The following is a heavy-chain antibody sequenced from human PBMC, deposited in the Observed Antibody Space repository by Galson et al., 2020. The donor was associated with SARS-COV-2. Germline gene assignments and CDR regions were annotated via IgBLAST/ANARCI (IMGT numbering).Heavy chain of an antibody. CDR3: ARDGQLSSGWAFDY. J-gene: IGHJ4*02. CDR1: GFTFSNHA. V-gene: IGHV3-33*01. D-gene: IGHD6-19*01. Sequence: GGSLRLSCAASGFTFSNHAIHWVRQAPGKGLEWVAPIFYDGSDKYYGDSVKGRFTISRDSSKNMVYLQMNNLKVDDTAVYYCARDGQLSSGWAFDYWGQGTLVTVSS. CDR2: IFYDGSDK.